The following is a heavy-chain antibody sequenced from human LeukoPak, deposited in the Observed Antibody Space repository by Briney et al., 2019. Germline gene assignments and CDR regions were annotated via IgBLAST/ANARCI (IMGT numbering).Heavy chain of an antibody. J-gene: IGHJ3*01. V-gene: IGHV1-18*04. Sequence: GASVKVSCKASGYTFTGYYMHWVRQAPGQGLWWMGWISAYNGNTNYAQKLQGRVTMTTVTSTSIVYMELRSLTPDDTAVYYCARAKTLEPTPSNAFDVWGQGTMVTVSS. D-gene: IGHD1-1*01. CDR1: GYTFTGYY. CDR3: ARAKTLEPTPSNAFDV. CDR2: ISAYNGNT.